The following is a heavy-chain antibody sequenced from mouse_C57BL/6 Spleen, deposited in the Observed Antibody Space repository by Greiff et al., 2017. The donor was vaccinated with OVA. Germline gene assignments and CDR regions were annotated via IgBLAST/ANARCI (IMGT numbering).Heavy chain of an antibody. J-gene: IGHJ3*01. Sequence: EVKLVESGPELVKPGASVKISCKASGYSFTDYNMNWVKQSNGKSLEWIGVINPNYGTTSYNQKFKGKATLTVEQSSSTAYMQLNSLTSEDSAVYYCAAYDYDGAWFAYWGQGTLVTVSA. CDR2: INPNYGTT. CDR1: GYSFTDYN. CDR3: AAYDYDGAWFAY. D-gene: IGHD2-4*01. V-gene: IGHV1-39*01.